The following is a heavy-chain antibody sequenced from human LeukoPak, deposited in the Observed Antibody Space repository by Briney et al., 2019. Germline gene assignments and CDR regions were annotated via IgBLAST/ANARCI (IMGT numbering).Heavy chain of an antibody. CDR1: VFTLSSNY. V-gene: IGHV3-66*01. Sequence: PGGSLRLSCAASVFTLSSNYMSWVRPAPGKGLEWVSVIYSGGSTYYADSVKGRFTISRDNSKNTLYLQMNSLRAEDTAVYYCARVDSSWFDYWGQGTLVTVSS. D-gene: IGHD6-13*01. J-gene: IGHJ4*02. CDR3: ARVDSSWFDY. CDR2: IYSGGST.